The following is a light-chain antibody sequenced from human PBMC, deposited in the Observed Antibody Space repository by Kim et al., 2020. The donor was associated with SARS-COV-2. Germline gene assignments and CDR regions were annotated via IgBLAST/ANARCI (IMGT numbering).Light chain of an antibody. Sequence: GPRLPISCAGGSANIGSNSVYWYKQLPGTAPKLLIYSNHQRPSGVPDRFSGSKSGTSASLAISGLQSEDEANFYCAAWDDGLGGPVFGGGTQLTVL. J-gene: IGLJ3*02. V-gene: IGLV1-47*02. CDR1: SANIGSNS. CDR3: AAWDDGLGGPV. CDR2: SNH.